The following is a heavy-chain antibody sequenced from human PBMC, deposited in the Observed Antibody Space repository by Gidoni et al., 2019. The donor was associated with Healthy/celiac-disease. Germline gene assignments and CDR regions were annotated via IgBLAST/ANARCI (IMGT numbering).Heavy chain of an antibody. CDR2: ISYDGSNK. CDR1: GFTFSSYA. Sequence: QVQLVESGGGVVQPGRSLRLSCAASGFTFSSYAMHWVRQAPGKGLEWVAVISYDGSNKYYADSVKGRFTISRDNSKNTLYLQMNSLRAEDTAVYYCARDGRITIGSYYYYGMDVWGQGTTVTVSS. V-gene: IGHV3-30-3*01. J-gene: IGHJ6*02. D-gene: IGHD3-16*01. CDR3: ARDGRITIGSYYYYGMDV.